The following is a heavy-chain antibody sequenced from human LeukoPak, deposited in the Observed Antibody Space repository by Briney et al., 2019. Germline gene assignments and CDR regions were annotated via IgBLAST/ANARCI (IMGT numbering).Heavy chain of an antibody. Sequence: GESLRLSCAASGFPFSTYWMSWDRQAPGKGLEWVANINQDGTETYYVDSVKGRFTISRDYAKNSLYLQMNSLRVEDTAVYFCAKVAKYYYGPETFYFFEQWGQGTPVTASS. J-gene: IGHJ4*02. CDR1: GFPFSTYW. CDR2: INQDGTET. CDR3: AKVAKYYYGPETFYFFEQ. D-gene: IGHD3-10*01. V-gene: IGHV3-7*01.